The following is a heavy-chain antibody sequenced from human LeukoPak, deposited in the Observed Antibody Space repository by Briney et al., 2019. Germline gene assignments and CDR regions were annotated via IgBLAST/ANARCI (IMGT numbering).Heavy chain of an antibody. CDR1: GGSISSHY. V-gene: IGHV4-59*11. J-gene: IGHJ5*02. CDR2: IYYSGST. CDR3: AREPLFDP. Sequence: SETLSLTCTVSGGSISSHYWSWIRQPPGKGLEWIGYIYYSGSTNYNPSLKSRVTISVDTSKNQFSLKLSSVTAADTAVYYCAREPLFDPWGQGTLVTVSS.